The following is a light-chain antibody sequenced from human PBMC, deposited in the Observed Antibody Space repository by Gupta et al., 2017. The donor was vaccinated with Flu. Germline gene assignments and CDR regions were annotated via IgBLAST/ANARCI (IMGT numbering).Light chain of an antibody. CDR3: QHTDTWPPT. Sequence: PSSLSASVGDRVTISCRASQGIGGYLNWYQQKSGRGPNLLIHVASTLQSGVPSRFRGSGSGTHFTLTIASVQPEDSATYYCQHTDTWPPTFGQGTRLEI. CDR2: VAS. V-gene: IGKV1-39*01. CDR1: QGIGGY. J-gene: IGKJ2*01.